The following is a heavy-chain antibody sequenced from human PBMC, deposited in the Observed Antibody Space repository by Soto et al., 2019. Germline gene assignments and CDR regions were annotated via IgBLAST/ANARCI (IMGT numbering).Heavy chain of an antibody. D-gene: IGHD1-20*01. Sequence: SETLSLTCTVSGGSISSGGYYWSWIRQHPGKGLEWIGHIYHSGSTYYNPSLKSRVTISVDTSKNQFSLKLSSVTAADTAVYYCARVGFNWNDDYYGLDVWGQGTTVTVSS. CDR2: IYHSGST. V-gene: IGHV4-31*03. CDR1: GGSISSGGYY. CDR3: ARVGFNWNDDYYGLDV. J-gene: IGHJ6*02.